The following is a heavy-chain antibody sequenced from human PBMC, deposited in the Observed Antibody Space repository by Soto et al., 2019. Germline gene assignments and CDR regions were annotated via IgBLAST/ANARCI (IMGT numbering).Heavy chain of an antibody. Sequence: QVQLQESGPGLVKPSQTLSLTCTVSGGSISSGGYYWSWIRQHPGKGLEWIGYIYYSGSTYYNPSLKSRVTMSVDTSKNQFSLKLSSVTAADTAVYYCARDQDTMAHYYYGMDVWGQGTTVIVSS. CDR2: IYYSGST. J-gene: IGHJ6*02. CDR1: GGSISSGGYY. V-gene: IGHV4-31*03. D-gene: IGHD3-10*01. CDR3: ARDQDTMAHYYYGMDV.